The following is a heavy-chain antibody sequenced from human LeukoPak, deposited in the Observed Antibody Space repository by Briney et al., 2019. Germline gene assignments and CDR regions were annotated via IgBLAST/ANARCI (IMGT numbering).Heavy chain of an antibody. CDR1: GFTFSSYA. CDR2: ISYDGSNK. J-gene: IGHJ4*02. V-gene: IGHV3-30-3*01. D-gene: IGHD3-10*01. Sequence: GRSLRLSCAASGFTFSSYAMHWVRQAPGKGLEWVAVISYDGSNKYYADSVKGRFTISRDNSKNTLYLQMNTLRAEDTAVYYCARDEFWRGVYWGQGTLVTVSS. CDR3: ARDEFWRGVY.